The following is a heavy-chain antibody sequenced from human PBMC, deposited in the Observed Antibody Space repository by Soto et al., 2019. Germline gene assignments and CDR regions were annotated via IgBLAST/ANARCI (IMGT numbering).Heavy chain of an antibody. CDR2: ISTSGSGT. D-gene: IGHD3-16*01. V-gene: IGHV3-23*01. CDR3: ARGSSVLGY. J-gene: IGHJ4*02. Sequence: VQLLESGGGLVQPGGSLRLSCVVSGFTFSSHSMSWVRQAPGKGLEWVSSISTSGSGTYHADSVKGRFAISRDNSKNTLFLQMNSLRAEDTAEYYCARGSSVLGYWGQGTLVTVSS. CDR1: GFTFSSHS.